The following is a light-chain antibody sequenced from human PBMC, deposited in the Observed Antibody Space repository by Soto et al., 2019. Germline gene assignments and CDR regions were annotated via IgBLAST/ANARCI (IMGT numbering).Light chain of an antibody. CDR1: QGISKY. Sequence: DIQMTQSPSSLSASVGDRVTITCRASQGISKYVAWYQQKGGKVPKLLIYAASNLQSGVPSRFSGSGSGTDFTLTISSLQPEDVATYYCQKYDSDPPYTFGQGTKLEIK. J-gene: IGKJ2*01. V-gene: IGKV1-27*01. CDR3: QKYDSDPPYT. CDR2: AAS.